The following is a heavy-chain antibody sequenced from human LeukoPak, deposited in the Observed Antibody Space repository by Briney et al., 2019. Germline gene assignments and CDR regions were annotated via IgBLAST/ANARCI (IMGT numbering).Heavy chain of an antibody. CDR2: ISSISPYI. CDR3: ARDTWDYYDSRGNAFDI. J-gene: IGHJ3*02. CDR1: GFTFSNFG. D-gene: IGHD3-22*01. V-gene: IGHV3-21*06. Sequence: GGSLRLSCAASGFTFSNFGMNWVRQAPGKGLEWVSFISSISPYIYYADSVKGRFTISRDDAKNSLYLQMNSLRAEDTAVYYCARDTWDYYDSRGNAFDIWGQGTVVTVSS.